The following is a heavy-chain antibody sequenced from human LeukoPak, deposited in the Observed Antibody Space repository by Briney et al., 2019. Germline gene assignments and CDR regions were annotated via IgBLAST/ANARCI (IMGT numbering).Heavy chain of an antibody. CDR1: GGTFSSYA. D-gene: IGHD6-19*01. J-gene: IGHJ3*02. V-gene: IGHV1-69*05. CDR2: IIPIFGTA. CDR3: AKDPLYSSGSNDAFDI. Sequence: ASVKVSCKASGGTFSSYAISWVRQAPGQGLEWMGRIIPIFGTANYAQKFQGRVTITTDESTSTAYMELSSLRSEDTAVYYCAKDPLYSSGSNDAFDIWGQGTRVTVSS.